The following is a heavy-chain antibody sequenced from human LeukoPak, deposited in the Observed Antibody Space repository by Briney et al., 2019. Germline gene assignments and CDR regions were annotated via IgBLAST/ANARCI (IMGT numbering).Heavy chain of an antibody. CDR1: GGSISSYY. CDR3: ARLSSSGRGWFDP. CDR2: IYTSGST. J-gene: IGHJ5*02. Sequence: PPETLSLTCTVSGGSISSYYWSWIRQPPGKGLEWIGYIYTSGSTNYNPSLKSRVTISVDTSKNQFSLKLSSVTAADTAVYYCARLSSSGRGWFDPWGQGTLVTVSS. D-gene: IGHD6-6*01. V-gene: IGHV4-4*09.